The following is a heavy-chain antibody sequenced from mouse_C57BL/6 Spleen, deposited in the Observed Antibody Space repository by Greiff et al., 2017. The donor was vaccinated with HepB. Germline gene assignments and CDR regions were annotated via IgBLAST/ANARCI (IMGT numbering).Heavy chain of an antibody. Sequence: VQLQQSGPELVKPGASVKISCKASGYAFSSSWMNWVKQRPGKGLEWIGRIYPGDGDTNYNGKFKGKATLTADKSSSTAYMQLSSLTSEDSAVYFCAREGLGFYYYAMDYWGQGTSVTVSS. CDR3: AREGLGFYYYAMDY. J-gene: IGHJ4*01. CDR1: GYAFSSSW. CDR2: IYPGDGDT. D-gene: IGHD3-3*01. V-gene: IGHV1-82*01.